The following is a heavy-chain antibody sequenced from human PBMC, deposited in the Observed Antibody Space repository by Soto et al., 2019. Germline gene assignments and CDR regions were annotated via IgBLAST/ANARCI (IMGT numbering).Heavy chain of an antibody. CDR2: VYSNGAT. J-gene: IGHJ5*02. D-gene: IGHD3-16*01. CDR3: ARGMDRKIGLFDL. Sequence: QLQLQAAGPGLVKPSATLYITCTVSGGSMSGLYWSWIRHSPLKGLEWIGYVYSNGATNYNPSFKGRVTLSVDTSNNPFSLDFTSVTAADTAFYYCARGMDRKIGLFDLWGQGNLITVSA. CDR1: GGSMSGLY. V-gene: IGHV4-59*11.